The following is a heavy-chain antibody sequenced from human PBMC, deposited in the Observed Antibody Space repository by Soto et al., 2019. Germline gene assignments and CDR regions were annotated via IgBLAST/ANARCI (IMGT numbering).Heavy chain of an antibody. CDR3: ARGQIISGWYGAGGNWFDP. V-gene: IGHV4-61*01. D-gene: IGHD6-19*01. Sequence: QVQLQESGPGLVKPSETLSLTCTVSGGSVSSGSYYWSWIRQPPGKGLEWIGYIYYSGSTNYNPSLKSRVTISVDTSKNQFSLKLSSVTAADTAVYYCARGQIISGWYGAGGNWFDPWGQGTLFTVSS. J-gene: IGHJ5*02. CDR2: IYYSGST. CDR1: GGSVSSGSYY.